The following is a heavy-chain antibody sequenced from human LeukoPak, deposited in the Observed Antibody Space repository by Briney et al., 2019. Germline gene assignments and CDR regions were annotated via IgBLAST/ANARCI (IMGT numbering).Heavy chain of an antibody. J-gene: IGHJ6*02. CDR2: INPSGGST. V-gene: IGHV1-46*01. Sequence: ASVKVSCKASGYTFTSYGISWVRQAPGQGLEWMGIINPSGGSTSYAQKFQGRVTMTRDTSTSTVYMELSSLRSEDTAVYYCAREGTVVLGGNYYYYYGMDVWGQGTTVTVSS. D-gene: IGHD2-8*01. CDR1: GYTFTSYG. CDR3: AREGTVVLGGNYYYYYGMDV.